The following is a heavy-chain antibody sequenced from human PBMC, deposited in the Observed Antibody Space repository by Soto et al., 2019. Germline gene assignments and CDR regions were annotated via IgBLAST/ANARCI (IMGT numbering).Heavy chain of an antibody. CDR1: GYSFTNYW. V-gene: IGHV5-10-1*01. D-gene: IGHD2-15*01. CDR2: IDPDDSYT. Sequence: PGESLKISCKGSGYSFTNYWINWVRQMPGKGLEWMGRIDPDDSYTNYSPSFQGHVTISVDKSISTAYLQWSGLQPSDTAIYYCARLPPPTYCSGSTCSESWGQGTLVTVSS. J-gene: IGHJ5*02. CDR3: ARLPPPTYCSGSTCSES.